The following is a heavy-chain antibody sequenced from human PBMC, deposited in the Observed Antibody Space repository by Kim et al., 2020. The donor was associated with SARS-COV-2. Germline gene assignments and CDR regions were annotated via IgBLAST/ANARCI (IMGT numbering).Heavy chain of an antibody. Sequence: GGSLRLSCAASGFTFSNAWMSWVRQAPGKGLEWVGHIKSKTDGGTTDYAAPVKGRFTISRDDSKNTLYLQMNSLKTEDTAVYYCTTLGYCSSTSCNNYFDYWGQGTLVTVSS. CDR3: TTLGYCSSTSCNNYFDY. D-gene: IGHD2-2*02. V-gene: IGHV3-15*01. CDR1: GFTFSNAW. CDR2: IKSKTDGGTT. J-gene: IGHJ4*02.